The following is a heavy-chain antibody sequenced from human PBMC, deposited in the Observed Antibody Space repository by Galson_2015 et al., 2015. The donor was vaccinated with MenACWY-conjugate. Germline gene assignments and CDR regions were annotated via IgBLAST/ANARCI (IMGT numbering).Heavy chain of an antibody. D-gene: IGHD4-17*01. J-gene: IGHJ4*02. CDR1: GDSFITYS. V-gene: IGHV1-69*13. CDR3: ARPGGDYEQRTFFDY. Sequence: SVKVSCKASGDSFITYSFNWIRQAPGQGPEWLGGIIPVFHTTDYAQRFQGRLTITADESTSTVYMELSSLRSDDTAIYYCARPGGDYEQRTFFDYWGQGTLVTVSS. CDR2: IIPVFHTT.